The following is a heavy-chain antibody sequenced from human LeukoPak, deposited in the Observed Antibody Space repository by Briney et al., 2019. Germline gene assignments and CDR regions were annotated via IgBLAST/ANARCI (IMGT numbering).Heavy chain of an antibody. CDR1: GYTFTSYG. Sequence: GASVKVSCKASGYTFTSYGISWVRQAPGQGLEWMGWISAYNGNTNYAQKLQGRVTMTTDTSTSTAYMELRSLRSDDTAVYYCARDIGYDILTGYYRYYGMDVWGQGTTVTVSS. CDR3: ARDIGYDILTGYYRYYGMDV. J-gene: IGHJ6*02. V-gene: IGHV1-18*01. D-gene: IGHD3-9*01. CDR2: ISAYNGNT.